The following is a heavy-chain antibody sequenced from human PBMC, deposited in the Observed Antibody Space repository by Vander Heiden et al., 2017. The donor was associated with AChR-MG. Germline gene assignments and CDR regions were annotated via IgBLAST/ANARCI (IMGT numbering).Heavy chain of an antibody. Sequence: EVQLVESGGGLVQPGRSLRLSCAASGFTFDDYAMHWVRQAPGKGLEWVSGISWNSGSIGYADSVKGRFTISRDNAKNSLYLQMNSLRAEDTALYYCAKVAGGSSGLDYWGQGTLVTVSS. CDR3: AKVAGGSSGLDY. J-gene: IGHJ4*02. D-gene: IGHD6-19*01. CDR1: GFTFDDYA. V-gene: IGHV3-9*01. CDR2: ISWNSGSI.